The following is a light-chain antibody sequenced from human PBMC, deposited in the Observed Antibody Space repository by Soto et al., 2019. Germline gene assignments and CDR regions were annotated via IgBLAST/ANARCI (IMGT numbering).Light chain of an antibody. CDR1: QSVSNRY. V-gene: IGKV3-20*01. CDR3: QQYGKSPGT. J-gene: IGKJ1*01. CDR2: GAS. Sequence: EIVLTQSPGTLSLSPGERGTLSCRASQSVSNRYLAWYQQKPGQAPRLLISGASSRATGIPDRFSGSGSGTDFPLTISRLEPEDVAVYYCQQYGKSPGTFGQGTKVEIK.